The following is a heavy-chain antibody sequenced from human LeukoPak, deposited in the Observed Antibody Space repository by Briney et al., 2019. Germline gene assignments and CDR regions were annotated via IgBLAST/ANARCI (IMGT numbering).Heavy chain of an antibody. V-gene: IGHV1-69*04. J-gene: IGHJ4*02. CDR3: SRVRGGSYYFDY. CDR1: GGTFSSYA. Sequence: ASVKVSCKASGGTFSSYAISWVRQAPGQGLEWMGRIIPILGIANYAQKFQGRVTITADKSTSTAYMELSSLRSEDTAVYYCSRVRGGSYYFDYWGQGTLVTVSS. CDR2: IIPILGIA. D-gene: IGHD3-10*01.